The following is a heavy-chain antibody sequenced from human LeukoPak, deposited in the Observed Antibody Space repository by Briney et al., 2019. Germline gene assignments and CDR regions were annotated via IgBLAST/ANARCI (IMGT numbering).Heavy chain of an antibody. CDR2: INPNSGGT. J-gene: IGHJ5*02. V-gene: IGHV1-2*04. CDR3: ARDFDGGVGAWFGESFNWFDP. Sequence: GASVKVSCKASGYTFTGYYMHWVRQAPGQGLEWMGWINPNSGGTNYAQKFQGWVTMTRDTSISTAYMELSRLRSDDTAVYYCARDFDGGVGAWFGESFNWFDPWGQGTLVTVSS. CDR1: GYTFTGYY. D-gene: IGHD3-10*01.